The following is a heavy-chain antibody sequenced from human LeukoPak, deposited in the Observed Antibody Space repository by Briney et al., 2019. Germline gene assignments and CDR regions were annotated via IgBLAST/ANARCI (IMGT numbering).Heavy chain of an antibody. Sequence: GASVKVSCKASGYTFTSYYMHWVRQAPGQGLEWMGIINPSGGSTTYAQKFQGRVTITRDTSASTAYMELSSLRSEDTAVYYCARYRSGYRWWFDPWGQGTLVTVSS. D-gene: IGHD3-3*01. J-gene: IGHJ5*02. CDR3: ARYRSGYRWWFDP. CDR1: GYTFTSYY. V-gene: IGHV1-46*01. CDR2: INPSGGST.